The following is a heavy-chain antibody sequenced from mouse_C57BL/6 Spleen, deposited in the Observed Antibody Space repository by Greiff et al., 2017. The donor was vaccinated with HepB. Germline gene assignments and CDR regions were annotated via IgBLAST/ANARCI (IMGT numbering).Heavy chain of an antibody. Sequence: QVQLKQPGAELVRPGSSVKLSCKASGYTFTSYWMHWVKQRPIQGLEWIGNIDPSDSETHYNQKFKDKATLTVDKSSSTAYMQLSSLTSEDSAVYYCARSGDDGYYDYWGQGTTLTVSS. D-gene: IGHD2-3*01. CDR1: GYTFTSYW. J-gene: IGHJ2*01. CDR3: ARSGDDGYYDY. V-gene: IGHV1-52*01. CDR2: IDPSDSET.